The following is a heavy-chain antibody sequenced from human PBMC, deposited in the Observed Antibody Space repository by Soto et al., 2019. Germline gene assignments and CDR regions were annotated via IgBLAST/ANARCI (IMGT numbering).Heavy chain of an antibody. CDR1: GGSVSSDNYY. CDR2: IYYSGST. Sequence: TSETLSLTCTVSGGSVSSDNYYWGWIRQPPGKGLEWIAYIYYSGSTNSNPSLYSRVTLSVDTSKNQFSLKLTSMTAADTAVYYCARLDCVTTTCQFDYWGQGTLVTVSS. D-gene: IGHD1-1*01. CDR3: ARLDCVTTTCQFDY. J-gene: IGHJ4*02. V-gene: IGHV4-61*01.